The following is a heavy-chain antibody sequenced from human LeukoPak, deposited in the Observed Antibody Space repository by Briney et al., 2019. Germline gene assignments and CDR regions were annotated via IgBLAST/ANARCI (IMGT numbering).Heavy chain of an antibody. CDR1: GFSFGSYL. V-gene: IGHV3-7*05. J-gene: IGHJ4*02. D-gene: IGHD5-24*01. Sequence: GGSLRLSCVASGFSFGSYLMAWVRQAPGKGLDWVANMKHDGIEKYHVDSVKGRFTISRDNTKNSLYLHMSSLRVEDTAVYYCAREGREGYNYPALDFWGQGILVTVSS. CDR2: MKHDGIEK. CDR3: AREGREGYNYPALDF.